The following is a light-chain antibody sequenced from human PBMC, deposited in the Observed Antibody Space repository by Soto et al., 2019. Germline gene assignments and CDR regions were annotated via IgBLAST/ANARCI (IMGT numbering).Light chain of an antibody. CDR2: SDN. J-gene: IGLJ2*01. Sequence: QPVLTQPPSASGTPGQRVTISCSGSSSNIGSNPVSWYQQLPGTAPKSLIYSDNQRPSGVPDRISGSRSGTSASLAISGLQSEDEAEYYCAAWDDSLRGRVFGGGTKLT. CDR3: AAWDDSLRGRV. CDR1: SSNIGSNP. V-gene: IGLV1-44*01.